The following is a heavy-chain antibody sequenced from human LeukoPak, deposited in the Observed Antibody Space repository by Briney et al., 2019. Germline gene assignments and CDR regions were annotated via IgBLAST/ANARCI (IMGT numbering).Heavy chain of an antibody. D-gene: IGHD1-1*01. V-gene: IGHV4-39*07. J-gene: IGHJ4*02. CDR3: ARVGLRTFDY. CDR1: GGSISSGDYY. CDR2: IYHSGST. Sequence: SETLSLTCTVSGGSISSGDYYWSWIRQPPGKGLEWIGSIYHSGSTYYNPSLKSRVTISVDTSKNQFSLKLSSVTAADTAVYYCARVGLRTFDYWGQGTLVTVSS.